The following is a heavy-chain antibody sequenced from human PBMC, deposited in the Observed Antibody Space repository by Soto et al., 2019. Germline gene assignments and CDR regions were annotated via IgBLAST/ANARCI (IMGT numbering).Heavy chain of an antibody. D-gene: IGHD2-15*01. V-gene: IGHV4-59*01. CDR2: IYDDGSA. CDR3: ARDKSCSGASCRKKWFDP. Sequence: SETLSLTCTVSGGSISSSYWSWIRQPPGKGLEWLAYIYDDGSANYNPSLKSRATISLDMSKNQFSLKLTSLTAADTAVYCCARDKSCSGASCRKKWFDPWVQGSLV. J-gene: IGHJ5*02. CDR1: GGSISSSY.